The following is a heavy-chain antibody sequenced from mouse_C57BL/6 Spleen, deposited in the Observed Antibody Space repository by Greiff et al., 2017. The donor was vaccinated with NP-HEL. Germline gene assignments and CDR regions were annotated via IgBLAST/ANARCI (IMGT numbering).Heavy chain of an antibody. CDR3: ARHRTRTGTPFDY. J-gene: IGHJ2*01. CDR1: GFTFSSYG. V-gene: IGHV5-6*01. CDR2: ISSGGSYT. Sequence: EVKLMESGGDLVKPGGSLKLSCAAPGFTFSSYGMSWVRQTLDKRLVWVATISSGGSYTYSPDSVKGRVTISRDNAKNTLYLQMSSLKSEDTAMYYCARHRTRTGTPFDYWGQGTTLTVSS. D-gene: IGHD4-1*01.